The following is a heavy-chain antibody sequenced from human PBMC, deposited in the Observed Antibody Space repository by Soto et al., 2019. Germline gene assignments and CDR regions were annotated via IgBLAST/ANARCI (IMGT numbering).Heavy chain of an antibody. J-gene: IGHJ3*02. Sequence: GGSLRLSCAASGFTFSSYGMHWVRQAPGKGLEWVAVIWYDGSNKYYADSVKGRFTISRDNSKNTLYLQMNSLRAEDTAVYYCARDRVVAARNDAFDIWGQGTMVTVSS. CDR1: GFTFSSYG. V-gene: IGHV3-33*01. CDR2: IWYDGSNK. CDR3: ARDRVVAARNDAFDI. D-gene: IGHD2-15*01.